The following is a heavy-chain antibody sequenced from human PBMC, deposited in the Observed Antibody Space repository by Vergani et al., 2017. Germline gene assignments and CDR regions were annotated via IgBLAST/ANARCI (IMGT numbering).Heavy chain of an antibody. CDR3: ATDNIEYYDYVWGSDRTPQFDY. V-gene: IGHV1-69-2*01. D-gene: IGHD3-16*02. CDR2: VDPEDGET. Sequence: EVQLVQSGAEVKKPGATVKISCKVSGYTFTDYYMHWVQQAPGKGLEWMGLVDPEDGETIYAEKFQGRVTITADTSTDTAYMELSSLRSEDTAVYYCATDNIEYYDYVWGSDRTPQFDYWGQGTLVTVSS. CDR1: GYTFTDYY. J-gene: IGHJ4*02.